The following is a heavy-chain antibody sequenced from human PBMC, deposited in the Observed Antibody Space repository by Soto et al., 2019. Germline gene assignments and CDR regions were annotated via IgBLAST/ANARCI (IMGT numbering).Heavy chain of an antibody. Sequence: KSSETLSLTCTVSGGSITNYYWGWIRQPPGRGLKSIGYVFYSGSADYNPSLTSRVTISVDTSKNQFSLKLRSVTAADTAIYYCARIKRGYIFGSILDFWGRGIPPTVSS. V-gene: IGHV4-59*12. CDR3: ARIKRGYIFGSILDF. D-gene: IGHD3-3*02. CDR2: VFYSGSA. CDR1: GGSITNYY. J-gene: IGHJ4*01.